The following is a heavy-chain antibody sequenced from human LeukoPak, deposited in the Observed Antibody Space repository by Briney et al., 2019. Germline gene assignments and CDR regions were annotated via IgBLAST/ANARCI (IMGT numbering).Heavy chain of an antibody. CDR1: GFTFSNYA. V-gene: IGHV3-23*01. J-gene: IGHJ4*02. Sequence: GGSLRLSCAASGFTFSNYAMSWVRQAPGKGLEWVSAIVGSGGSTYYADSVKGRFTISRDNPKNTLYLQMNSLRAEDTAVYYCAKWGDYDILTGYYDSDYWGQGTLVTVSS. CDR3: AKWGDYDILTGYYDSDY. CDR2: IVGSGGST. D-gene: IGHD3-9*01.